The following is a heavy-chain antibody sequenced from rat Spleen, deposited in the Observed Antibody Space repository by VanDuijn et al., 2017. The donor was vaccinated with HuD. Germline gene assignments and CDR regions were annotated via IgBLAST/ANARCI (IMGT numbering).Heavy chain of an antibody. CDR3: ARYNSGFDY. Sequence: QVQLKESGPGLVQPSQTLSLTCTVSGFTFSSYVMHWFRQTPGKGLEWMGFIRSGGSTEYNSEFKSRLSISRDTSRNQVFLKMNNLKAEDTGVYFCARYNSGFDYWGQGVMVTVSS. V-gene: IGHV2-65*01. D-gene: IGHD4-3*01. J-gene: IGHJ2*01. CDR1: GFTFSSYV. CDR2: IRSGGST.